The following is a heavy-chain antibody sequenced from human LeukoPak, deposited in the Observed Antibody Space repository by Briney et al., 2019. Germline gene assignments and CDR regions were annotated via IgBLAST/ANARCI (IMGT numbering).Heavy chain of an antibody. D-gene: IGHD5-18*01. Sequence: ASVKVSCKASGYTFTSYDINWVRQATGQGLEWMGWMNPNSGNTGYAQKFQGRVTMTRNTSISTAYMELSSLRSEGTAVYYCARGSFTWIQPLSYWGQGTLVTVSS. V-gene: IGHV1-8*01. J-gene: IGHJ4*02. CDR2: MNPNSGNT. CDR1: GYTFTSYD. CDR3: ARGSFTWIQPLSY.